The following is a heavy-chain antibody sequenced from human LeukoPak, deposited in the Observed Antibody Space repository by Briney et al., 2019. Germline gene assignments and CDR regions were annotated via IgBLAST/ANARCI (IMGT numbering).Heavy chain of an antibody. D-gene: IGHD2-15*01. V-gene: IGHV3-48*03. CDR3: ASSDCSGASCYYDY. J-gene: IGHJ4*02. Sequence: GGSLRLSCAASGFTFSSYEMNWVRQAPGKGLEWVSYISSSGSTIYYADSVKGRFTISRDNAKNSLYLQMNSLRAEDTAVYYCASSDCSGASCYYDYWGQGTLVTVSS. CDR1: GFTFSSYE. CDR2: ISSSGSTI.